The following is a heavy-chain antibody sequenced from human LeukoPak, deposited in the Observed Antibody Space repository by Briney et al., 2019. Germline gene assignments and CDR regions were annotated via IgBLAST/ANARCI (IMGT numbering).Heavy chain of an antibody. V-gene: IGHV1-3*01. CDR3: ARDPELRGQGFDY. CDR1: GYTFTSYA. Sequence: ASVKVSCKASGYTFTSYAMHWVRQAPGQRLEWMGWINAGNGNTKYSQKFQGRVTITRDTSASTAYMELSSLRSEDTAVYYCARDPELRGQGFDYWGQGTLVTVSS. CDR2: INAGNGNT. D-gene: IGHD1-7*01. J-gene: IGHJ4*02.